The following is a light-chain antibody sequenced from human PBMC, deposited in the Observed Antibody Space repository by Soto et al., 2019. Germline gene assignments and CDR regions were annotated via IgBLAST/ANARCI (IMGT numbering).Light chain of an antibody. Sequence: EIVLTHSRGTLSLSPEERATLSFRSSQSVSSSYLAWYQQKPGQAPRLLIYGASSRATGVPDRFSGSGSGTDFTLTISRLEPEDFAVYYCQQYGISPSWTCGQGTKVDIK. CDR3: QQYGISPSWT. CDR1: QSVSSSY. CDR2: GAS. V-gene: IGKV3-20*01. J-gene: IGKJ1*01.